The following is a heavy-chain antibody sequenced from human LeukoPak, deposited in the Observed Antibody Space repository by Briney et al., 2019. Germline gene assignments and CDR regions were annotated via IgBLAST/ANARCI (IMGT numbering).Heavy chain of an antibody. Sequence: PGGSLRLSCAASGFTFSTYGMHWVRQAPGKGLEWVALISYDGSNKYYADSVKGRFTISRDNSKNTLYLQVNSLRAEDTAVYYCAKVKMGARYYMDVWGKGTTVTVSS. D-gene: IGHD1-26*01. CDR1: GFTFSTYG. J-gene: IGHJ6*03. V-gene: IGHV3-30*18. CDR3: AKVKMGARYYMDV. CDR2: ISYDGSNK.